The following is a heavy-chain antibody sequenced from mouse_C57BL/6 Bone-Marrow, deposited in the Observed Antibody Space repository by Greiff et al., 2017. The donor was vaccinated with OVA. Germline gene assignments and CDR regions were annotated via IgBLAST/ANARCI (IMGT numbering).Heavy chain of an antibody. D-gene: IGHD1-1*01. J-gene: IGHJ2*01. CDR3: VRQGTFITTPYFDY. CDR1: GFSFNTYA. Sequence: EVQGVESGGGLVQPKGSLKLSCAASGFSFNTYAMNWVRQAPGKGLEWVARIRSKSNNYATYYADSVKDRFTISRDDSESMLYLQMNNLKTEDTAMYYCVRQGTFITTPYFDYWGQGTTLTVSS. V-gene: IGHV10-1*01. CDR2: IRSKSNNYAT.